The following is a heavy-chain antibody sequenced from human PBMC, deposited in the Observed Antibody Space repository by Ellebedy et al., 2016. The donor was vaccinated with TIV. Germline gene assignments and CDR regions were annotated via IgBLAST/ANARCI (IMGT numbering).Heavy chain of an antibody. CDR2: INQGGNDK. CDR1: GFSFSSYW. CDR3: ATDGSYGDYRSPTHAFEM. V-gene: IGHV3-7*01. D-gene: IGHD4-17*01. J-gene: IGHJ3*02. Sequence: GGSLRLSCGASGFSFSSYWMTWVRQAPGKGLEWVANINQGGNDKYYVDSVKGRFTVSRDNSQNSLFLQMNSLRAEDTAVYYCATDGSYGDYRSPTHAFEMWGQGTLVTVSS.